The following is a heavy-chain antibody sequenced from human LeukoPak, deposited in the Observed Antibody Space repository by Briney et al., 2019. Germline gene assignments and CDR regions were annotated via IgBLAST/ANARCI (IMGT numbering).Heavy chain of an antibody. V-gene: IGHV4-59*08. D-gene: IGHD3-9*01. J-gene: IGHJ4*02. CDR3: ARGSFLRYFDWSTYYFDY. CDR1: GGSISSYY. Sequence: SETLSLTCTVSGGSISSYYWSWIRRPPGKGLEWIGYIYYSGSTNYNPSLKSRVTISVDTSKNQFSLKLSSVTAADTAVYYCARGSFLRYFDWSTYYFDYWGQGTLVTVSS. CDR2: IYYSGST.